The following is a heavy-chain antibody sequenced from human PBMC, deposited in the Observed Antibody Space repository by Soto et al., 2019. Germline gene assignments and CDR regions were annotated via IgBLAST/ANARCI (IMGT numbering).Heavy chain of an antibody. CDR1: GGSISSYY. J-gene: IGHJ5*02. CDR2: IYYSGST. V-gene: IGHV4-59*01. CDR3: ARLGEDIVVVPAASGFDP. D-gene: IGHD2-2*01. Sequence: ASETLSLTCTVSGGSISSYYWSWIRQPPGKGLEWIGYIYYSGSTNYNPSLKSRVTISVDTSKNQFSLKLSSVTAADTAVYYCARLGEDIVVVPAASGFDPWGQGTLVTVSS.